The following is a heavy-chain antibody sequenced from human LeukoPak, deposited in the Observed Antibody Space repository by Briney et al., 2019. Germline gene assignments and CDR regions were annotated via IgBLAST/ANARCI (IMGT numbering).Heavy chain of an antibody. Sequence: SVKVSCKASGGTFSSYAISWVRQAPGQGLEWMGGIIPIFGTANYAQKFQGRVTITTDESTSTAYMELSSLRSEDTAVYYCARGTPKTTTGLDYWGQGTLVTVSS. CDR1: GGTFSSYA. D-gene: IGHD4-17*01. J-gene: IGHJ4*02. CDR2: IIPIFGTA. V-gene: IGHV1-69*05. CDR3: ARGTPKTTTGLDY.